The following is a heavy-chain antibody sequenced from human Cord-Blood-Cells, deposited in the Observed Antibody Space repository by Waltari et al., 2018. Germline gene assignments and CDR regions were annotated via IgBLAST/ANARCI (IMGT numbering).Heavy chain of an antibody. J-gene: IGHJ3*02. V-gene: IGHV1-69*01. CDR2: IITIFGTA. D-gene: IGHD3-3*01. Sequence: QVQLVQSGAEVKKPGSSVKVSCKASGGTFSSYAISWVRQAPGQGLEWMGGIITIFGTANYEPKFQGRVTITADESTSTAYMELSSLRSEDTAVYYCARGKRITIFGVVISDAFDIWGQGTMVTVSS. CDR1: GGTFSSYA. CDR3: ARGKRITIFGVVISDAFDI.